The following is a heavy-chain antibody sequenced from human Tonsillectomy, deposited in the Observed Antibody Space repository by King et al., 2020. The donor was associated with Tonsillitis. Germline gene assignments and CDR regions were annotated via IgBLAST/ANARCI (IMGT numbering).Heavy chain of an antibody. J-gene: IGHJ4*02. CDR2: ISYDGSNK. Sequence: VQLVESGGGVVQPGKSLRLSCAASRFTFSTYTMHWVRQAPGKGLEWVAVISYDGSNKYYADSEKGRFTISRDNSKNTVSLEMNSLRAEDTAVYYCAAYDYGDYVVDYWGQGTLVTVSS. CDR1: RFTFSTYT. V-gene: IGHV3-30*04. D-gene: IGHD4-17*01. CDR3: AAYDYGDYVVDY.